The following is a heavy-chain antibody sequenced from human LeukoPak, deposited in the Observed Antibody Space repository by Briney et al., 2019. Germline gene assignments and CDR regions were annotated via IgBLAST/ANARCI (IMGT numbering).Heavy chain of an antibody. J-gene: IGHJ4*02. D-gene: IGHD2-2*01. CDR2: INQDGSET. Sequence: PGGSLRLSCAAFGFSFSNYWMSWVRQAPGKRLEWVASINQDGSETYYVDSVKGRFAISRDNAKNSLYLQMNSLRAEDTAVYYCARLLSSSASCYDFWGQGTLVTASS. CDR1: GFSFSNYW. V-gene: IGHV3-7*04. CDR3: ARLLSSSASCYDF.